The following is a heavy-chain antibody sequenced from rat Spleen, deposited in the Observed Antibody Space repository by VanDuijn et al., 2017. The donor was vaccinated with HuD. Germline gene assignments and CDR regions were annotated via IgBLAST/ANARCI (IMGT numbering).Heavy chain of an antibody. V-gene: IGHV5-29*01. D-gene: IGHD4-1*01. CDR3: TTYGGLRNWFAY. Sequence: EVQLVESDGGLVQPGRSLKLSCVASGFTFSDYYMAWVRQAPTKGLEWVATVSFDGSGPYYRDSVKGRFTVSRDDAKSTLHLQMDSLRSEDTATYYCTTYGGLRNWFAYWGQGTLVTVSS. CDR1: GFTFSDYY. CDR2: VSFDGSGP. J-gene: IGHJ3*01.